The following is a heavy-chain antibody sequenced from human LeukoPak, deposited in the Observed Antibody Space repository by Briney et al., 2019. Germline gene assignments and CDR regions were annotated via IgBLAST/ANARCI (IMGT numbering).Heavy chain of an antibody. CDR3: ASERVVPAAMLPDY. D-gene: IGHD2-2*01. CDR2: IKQDGSEK. CDR1: GFTFSSYW. V-gene: IGHV3-7*03. Sequence: GGSLRLSCAASGFTFSSYWMSWVRQAPGKGLEWVANIKQDGSEKYYVDSVKGRFTISRDNAKNSLYLQMNSLRAEDTAVYYCASERVVPAAMLPDYWGQGTLVTVSS. J-gene: IGHJ4*02.